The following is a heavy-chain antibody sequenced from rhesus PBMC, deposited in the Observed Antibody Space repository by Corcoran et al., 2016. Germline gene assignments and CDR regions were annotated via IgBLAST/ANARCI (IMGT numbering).Heavy chain of an antibody. D-gene: IGHD6-31*01. CDR2: IMYSGRT. CDR1: GYSISRGYY. J-gene: IGHJ4*01. Sequence: QVPLQESGPGLVKPSETLSLPFAVSGYSISRGYYWSSLSPPPGKGLEWIGYIMYSGRTSYNPSLKSRVTSSRDTSKNQFSLKLSSVTAADTAVYYCGREGKRAAAGCFDYWGQGVLVTVSS. V-gene: IGHV4-122*02. CDR3: GREGKRAAAGCFDY.